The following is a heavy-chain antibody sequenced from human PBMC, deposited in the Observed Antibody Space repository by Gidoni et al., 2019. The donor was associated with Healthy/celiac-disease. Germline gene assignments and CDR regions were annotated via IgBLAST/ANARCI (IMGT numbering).Heavy chain of an antibody. Sequence: QVQLVESGGGVVQPGRSLRLSCAASGFTFSSYGMHCVRQAPGKGLEWVAVIWYDGSNKYYADSVKGRFTISRDNSKNTLYLQMNSLRAEDTAVYYCAREKTYYYGSGSYYKPPHFDYWGQGTLVTVSS. CDR2: IWYDGSNK. J-gene: IGHJ4*02. V-gene: IGHV3-33*01. D-gene: IGHD3-10*01. CDR1: GFTFSSYG. CDR3: AREKTYYYGSGSYYKPPHFDY.